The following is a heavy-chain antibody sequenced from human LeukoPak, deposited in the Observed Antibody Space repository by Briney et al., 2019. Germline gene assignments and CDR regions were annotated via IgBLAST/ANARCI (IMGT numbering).Heavy chain of an antibody. CDR3: AREYGSGSNRFGP. CDR2: ISSSSSYI. CDR1: GFTSSSYS. V-gene: IGHV3-21*01. D-gene: IGHD3-10*01. Sequence: GGSLRLSCAASGFTSSSYSMNWVRQAPGRGLEWVSSISSSSSYIYYADSVKGRFTISRDNAKNSLYLQMNSLRAEDTAVYYCAREYGSGSNRFGPWGQGTLVTVSS. J-gene: IGHJ5*02.